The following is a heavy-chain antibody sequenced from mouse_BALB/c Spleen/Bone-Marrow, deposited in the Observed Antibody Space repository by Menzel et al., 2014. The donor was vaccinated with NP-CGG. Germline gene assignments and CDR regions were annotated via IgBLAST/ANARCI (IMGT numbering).Heavy chain of an antibody. Sequence: QVQLQQSGPELVRPGVSVKISCKGSGYTFTDYAMHWVKQSHAKSLEWIGVINTYSGNTNYNQNFKGKATMTVDKSSSTAFMELARLTYEDSAIHYCAREGYASTAWFAYWGQGTLVTVSA. V-gene: IGHV1-67*01. J-gene: IGHJ3*01. CDR1: GYTFTDYA. D-gene: IGHD1-1*01. CDR3: AREGYASTAWFAY. CDR2: INTYSGNT.